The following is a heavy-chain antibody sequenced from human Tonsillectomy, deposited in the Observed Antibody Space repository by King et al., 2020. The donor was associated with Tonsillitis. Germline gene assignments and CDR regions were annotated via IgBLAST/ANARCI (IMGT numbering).Heavy chain of an antibody. V-gene: IGHV3-11*05. CDR1: GFSLSDYY. Sequence: VQLVESGGGLVRPGGTLRLSCAASGFSLSDYYMSWIRQSPGKGLEWISFISYNSGYIKYADSVKGRFTVSRDNVKNSLYLQMNSLRAEDTAVYYCVRGEGYSSGWLDCWGQGTLVTVSS. J-gene: IGHJ4*02. CDR2: ISYNSGYI. D-gene: IGHD6-19*01. CDR3: VRGEGYSSGWLDC.